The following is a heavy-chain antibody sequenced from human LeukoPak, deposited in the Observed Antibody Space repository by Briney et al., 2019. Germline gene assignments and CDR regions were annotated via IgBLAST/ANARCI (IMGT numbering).Heavy chain of an antibody. CDR1: GFTFSSNG. Sequence: GGSLRLSCAASGFTFSSNGMNWVRQAPGKGLEWVSYISSSSSTIYYADSVKGRFTISRDNAKNSLYLQMNSLRAEDTAVYYCARNDFWSGYYLGWGQGTLVTVSS. J-gene: IGHJ4*02. V-gene: IGHV3-48*04. D-gene: IGHD3-3*01. CDR2: ISSSSSTI. CDR3: ARNDFWSGYYLG.